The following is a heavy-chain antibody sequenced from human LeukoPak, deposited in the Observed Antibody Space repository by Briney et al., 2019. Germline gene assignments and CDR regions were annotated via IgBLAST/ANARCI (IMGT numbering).Heavy chain of an antibody. V-gene: IGHV1-8*01. CDR2: MNPNSGNT. D-gene: IGHD3-10*01. Sequence: ASVKVSCKASGYTFTSYDINWVRQATGQGLEWMGWMNPNSGNTGYAQKFQGRVTMTRNTSISTAYMELSSLRSEDTAVYYCARALSVTMVRGVITRRNWFDPWGQGTLVTVPS. J-gene: IGHJ5*02. CDR3: ARALSVTMVRGVITRRNWFDP. CDR1: GYTFTSYD.